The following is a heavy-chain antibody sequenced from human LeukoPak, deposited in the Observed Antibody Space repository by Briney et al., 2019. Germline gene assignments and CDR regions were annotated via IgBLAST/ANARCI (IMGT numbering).Heavy chain of an antibody. V-gene: IGHV3-7*01. CDR3: ATSHDSAGND. J-gene: IGHJ4*02. D-gene: IGHD2-15*01. CDR2: VRHDGSAK. Sequence: GRSLRLSCAASGFSFSDFWMSWVRQAPGKGLEWVANVRHDGSAKYYVPSVRGRFTISRDNTKNSLYLQMNSLTVEDTAVYYCATSHDSAGNDWGQGTLVTVSS. CDR1: GFSFSDFW.